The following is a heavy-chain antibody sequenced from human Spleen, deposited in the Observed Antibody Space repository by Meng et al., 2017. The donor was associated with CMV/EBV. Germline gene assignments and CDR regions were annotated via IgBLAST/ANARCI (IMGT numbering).Heavy chain of an antibody. CDR2: IYYRGST. V-gene: IGHV4-59*01. CDR1: GFTFSSYA. Sequence: ESLKISCAASGFTFSSYAMHWIRQPPGKGLEWIGYIYYRGSTSYNPSLKSRVTISVDTSKNQFSLKLSSVTAADTAVYYCARGLRSETTFDFWGQGTLVTVSS. J-gene: IGHJ4*02. CDR3: ARGLRSETTFDF. D-gene: IGHD1/OR15-1a*01.